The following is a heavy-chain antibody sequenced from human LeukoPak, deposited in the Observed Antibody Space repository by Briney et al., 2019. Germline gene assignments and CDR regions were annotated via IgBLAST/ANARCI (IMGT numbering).Heavy chain of an antibody. D-gene: IGHD2/OR15-2a*01. V-gene: IGHV3-23*01. CDR3: AKTVGFPTYYYYYMDV. CDR1: GFTFSTFA. J-gene: IGHJ6*03. Sequence: GGSLRLSCAASGFTFSTFAMIWVRQPPGKGLEWVSSIFPSGGEIHYADSVRGRFTISRDNSKSTLSLQMNSLRAEATAVYYCAKTVGFPTYYYYYMDVWGKGTTVTVSS. CDR2: IFPSGGEI.